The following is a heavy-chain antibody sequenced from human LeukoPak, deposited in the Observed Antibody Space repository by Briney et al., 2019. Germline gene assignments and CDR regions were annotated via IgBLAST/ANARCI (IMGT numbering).Heavy chain of an antibody. CDR3: ARAGRYAFDI. CDR2: INHSGST. J-gene: IGHJ3*02. Sequence: SETLSLTCAVYGGSFSGYYWSWIRQPPGKGLEWIGEINHSGSTNYNPSLKSRVTISVDTSKNQFSLKLSSVTAADTAVYYCARAGRYAFDIWGQGTMVTVSP. V-gene: IGHV4-34*01. CDR1: GGSFSGYY.